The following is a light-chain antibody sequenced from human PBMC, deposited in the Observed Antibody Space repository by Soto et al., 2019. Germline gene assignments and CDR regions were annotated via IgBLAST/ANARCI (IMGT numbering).Light chain of an antibody. CDR2: EVS. J-gene: IGLJ2*01. Sequence: QSALTQPPSVSGSPGQSVTISCPGTSSDVGSYNRVSWYQQPPGTAPKLMIYEVSNRPSGVPDRFSGSKSGNTASLTISGLQAEDEADYYCSSYTSSSVGFGGGTKLTVL. CDR1: SSDVGSYNR. V-gene: IGLV2-18*02. CDR3: SSYTSSSVG.